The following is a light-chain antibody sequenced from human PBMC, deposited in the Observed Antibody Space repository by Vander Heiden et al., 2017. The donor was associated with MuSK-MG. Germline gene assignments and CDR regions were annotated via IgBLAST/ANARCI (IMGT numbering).Light chain of an antibody. V-gene: IGKV3-11*01. Sequence: EIVLTQSPATLSLSPGERATLSCRASQSVSSYLAWYQQKPGQAPRLLIYDASNRATGIPARFRGSGSGTDFTLTISSLGPEDFAVYYCQQRGNWPKTFGQGTKVEIK. CDR1: QSVSSY. CDR3: QQRGNWPKT. CDR2: DAS. J-gene: IGKJ1*01.